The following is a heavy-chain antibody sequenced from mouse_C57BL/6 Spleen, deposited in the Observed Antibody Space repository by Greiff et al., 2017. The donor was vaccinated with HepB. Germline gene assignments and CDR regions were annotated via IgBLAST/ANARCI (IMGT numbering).Heavy chain of an antibody. Sequence: VQLQESGAELVKPGASVKLSCKASGYTFTSYWMHWVKQRPGQGLEWIGMIHPNSGSTNYNEKFKSKATLTVDNSSSTAYMQLSSLTSEDSAVYYCARLKRESTRVTTRLAYWGQGTLVTVSA. D-gene: IGHD2-2*01. CDR2: IHPNSGST. J-gene: IGHJ3*01. V-gene: IGHV1-64*01. CDR1: GYTFTSYW. CDR3: ARLKRESTRVTTRLAY.